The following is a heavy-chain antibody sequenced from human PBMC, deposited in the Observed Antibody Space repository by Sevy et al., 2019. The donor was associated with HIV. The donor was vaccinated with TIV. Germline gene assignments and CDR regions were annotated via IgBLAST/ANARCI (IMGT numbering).Heavy chain of an antibody. D-gene: IGHD3-22*01. J-gene: IGHJ3*02. Sequence: SETLSLTCAVYGGSFSGYYWSWIRQPPGKGLEWIGEINHSGSTNYNPSLKSRVTISVDTSKNQFSLKLSSVTAADTAVYYSARGIGSYYYDSSGYAFDIWGQGTMVTVSS. CDR2: INHSGST. V-gene: IGHV4-34*01. CDR3: ARGIGSYYYDSSGYAFDI. CDR1: GGSFSGYY.